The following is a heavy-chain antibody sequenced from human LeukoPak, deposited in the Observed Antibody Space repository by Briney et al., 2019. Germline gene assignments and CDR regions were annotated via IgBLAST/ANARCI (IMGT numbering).Heavy chain of an antibody. CDR2: IYHSGST. CDR3: ARLEAYCGGDCYSGFDY. J-gene: IGHJ4*02. Sequence: SETLSLTCAVSGYSISSGYYWGWIRQPPGKGLEWIGSIYHSGSTYYNPSPKSRVTISVDTSKNQFSLKLSSVTAADTAVYYCARLEAYCGGDCYSGFDYWGQGTLVTVSS. CDR1: GYSISSGYY. D-gene: IGHD2-21*01. V-gene: IGHV4-38-2*01.